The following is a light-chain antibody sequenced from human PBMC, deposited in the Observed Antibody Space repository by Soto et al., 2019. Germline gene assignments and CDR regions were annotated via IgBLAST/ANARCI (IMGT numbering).Light chain of an antibody. Sequence: QAVVTQPPSASGTPGQRVTISCSGSNSNIGSNAVNWYQQLPGTAPKLLIYGHNQRPSRTPDRFSGSKSGTSASLAISGLQSGDEADYHCATWDDNVNGWVFGGGTKLTVL. CDR2: GHN. V-gene: IGLV1-44*01. CDR1: NSNIGSNA. CDR3: ATWDDNVNGWV. J-gene: IGLJ3*02.